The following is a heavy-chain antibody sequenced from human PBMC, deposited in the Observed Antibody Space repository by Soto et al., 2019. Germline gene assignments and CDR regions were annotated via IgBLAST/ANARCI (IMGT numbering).Heavy chain of an antibody. D-gene: IGHD2-2*01. J-gene: IGHJ4*02. CDR3: ATPRYCSRTSCFTVAFDY. V-gene: IGHV3-23*01. CDR2: ISDSGGST. Sequence: PVGSLRLSCAASGFTFSSYVMSWVRQAPGKGLEWVSAISDSGGSTYYADSVKGRFTISRDNSKNTLYLQMSSLRAEDTAVYYCATPRYCSRTSCFTVAFDYWGQGTLVTVSS. CDR1: GFTFSSYV.